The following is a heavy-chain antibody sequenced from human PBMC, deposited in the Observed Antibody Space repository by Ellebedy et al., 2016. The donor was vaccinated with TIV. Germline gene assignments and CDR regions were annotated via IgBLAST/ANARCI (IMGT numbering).Heavy chain of an antibody. Sequence: PGGSLRLSCAASASTSSTYVMSRVRQAPGNGLEWVSTISGNGCSTHYADSASGRFTISRDNSKNTLSLQMNSLRAEDTAVYYCAKDASPRVVVPAAIWDYYYYDGMDVWGQGTTVTVSS. CDR3: AKDASPRVVVPAAIWDYYYYDGMDV. D-gene: IGHD2-2*02. J-gene: IGHJ6*02. CDR1: ASTSSTYV. V-gene: IGHV3-23*01. CDR2: ISGNGCST.